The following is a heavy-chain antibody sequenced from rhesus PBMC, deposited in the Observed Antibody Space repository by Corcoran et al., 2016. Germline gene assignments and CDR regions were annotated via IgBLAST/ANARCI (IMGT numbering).Heavy chain of an antibody. Sequence: QVQLQESGPGLVKPSETLSLTCAVSGYSISSGYYWSWIRQPPGKGLEWIGYITYSGRPSYNPSLKSRVTISRDTSKNQFSLKLSSVTAADTAVYYCARPEGYYNIWTGSGSLDVWGRGVLVTVSS. V-gene: IGHV4-122*02. CDR1: GYSISSGYY. CDR3: ARPEGYYNIWTGSGSLDV. D-gene: IGHD3-3*01. J-gene: IGHJ5-2*02. CDR2: ITYSGRP.